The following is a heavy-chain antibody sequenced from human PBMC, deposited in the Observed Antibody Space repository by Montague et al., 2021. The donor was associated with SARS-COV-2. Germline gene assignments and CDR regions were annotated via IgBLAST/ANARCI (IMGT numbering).Heavy chain of an antibody. D-gene: IGHD4-17*01. CDR3: ARSTVTNSPFGFSNKLRSRYSEMDV. CDR2: INHSGST. V-gene: IGHV4-34*01. Sequence: SETLSLTCAVYGGSFSGYYLNWIRQLPGKGLEWIGEINHSGSTNYNPSLKGRVTIAVDTSKNQVSLKLTSVTAADTAVFYCARSTVTNSPFGFSNKLRSRYSEMDVWGRGTTVTVSS. J-gene: IGHJ6*02. CDR1: GGSFSGYY.